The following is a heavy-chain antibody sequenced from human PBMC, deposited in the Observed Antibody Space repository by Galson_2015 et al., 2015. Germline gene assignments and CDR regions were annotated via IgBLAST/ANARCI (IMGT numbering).Heavy chain of an antibody. Sequence: SLRLSCAASGFTFSTYSMHWVRQAPGKGLVWVSHINSDGSSTNYADSVKGRFTISGDNAKNTLYLQMNSLRAEDTAVYYCARTLDVWGQGTTVTVSS. J-gene: IGHJ6*02. CDR2: INSDGSST. CDR1: GFTFSTYS. V-gene: IGHV3-74*01. CDR3: ARTLDV.